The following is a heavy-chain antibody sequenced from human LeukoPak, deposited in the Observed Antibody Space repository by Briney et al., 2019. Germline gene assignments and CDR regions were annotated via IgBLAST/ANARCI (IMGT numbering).Heavy chain of an antibody. CDR2: FDPEDGET. V-gene: IGHV1-24*01. J-gene: IGHJ4*02. CDR1: GYTFTSYG. Sequence: ASVKVSCKASGYTFTSYGISWVRQAPGQGLEWMGGFDPEDGETIYAQKFQGRVTMTEDTSTDTAYMELSSLRSEDTAVYYCATDRVAAAGTAGEMVYWGQGTLVTVSS. CDR3: ATDRVAAAGTAGEMVY. D-gene: IGHD6-13*01.